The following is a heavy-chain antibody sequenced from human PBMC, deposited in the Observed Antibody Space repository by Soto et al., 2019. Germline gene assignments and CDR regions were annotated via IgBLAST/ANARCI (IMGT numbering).Heavy chain of an antibody. V-gene: IGHV4-39*01. CDR3: TRHEGVEFWDPKGPFDF. CDR2: IYYTGGT. J-gene: IGHJ3*01. D-gene: IGHD2-8*01. Sequence: KPSETLSLPCTVSGDSIKSYNYNWSWVRQPPGKGLEWIGSIYYTGGTYYNPSLKSRATISVDTSTNEFSLNLNSVTAADTALYFCTRHEGVEFWDPKGPFDFWGQGKMVTVSS. CDR1: GDSIKSYNYN.